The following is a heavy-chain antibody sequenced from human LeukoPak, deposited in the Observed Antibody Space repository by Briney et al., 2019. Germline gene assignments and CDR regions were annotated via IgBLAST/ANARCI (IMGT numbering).Heavy chain of an antibody. CDR1: GYSFTSYW. CDR2: IYPGDSDT. J-gene: IGHJ4*02. D-gene: IGHD3-22*01. V-gene: IGHV5-51*01. CDR3: ARLSRVDYCDSSGYYPDY. Sequence: GESLKIPCKGSGYSFTSYWIGWVRQMPGKGLEWMGIIYPGDSDTRYSPSLQGQVSISADKAISTAYLQWSSLKASDAAMSYCARLSRVDYCDSSGYYPDYWGQGTLVTVSS.